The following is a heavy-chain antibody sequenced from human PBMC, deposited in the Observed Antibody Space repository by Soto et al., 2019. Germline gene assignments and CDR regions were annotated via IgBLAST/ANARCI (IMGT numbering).Heavy chain of an antibody. Sequence: ASVKVSCKASGGTFSSYTISWVRHAPGQGLEWMGGIIPIFGTANYAQKFQGRVTITADESTSTAYMELSSLRSEDTAVYYCARGNQRWLQLWYFDLWGRGTLVTVSS. D-gene: IGHD5-12*01. V-gene: IGHV1-69*13. CDR1: GGTFSSYT. J-gene: IGHJ2*01. CDR2: IIPIFGTA. CDR3: ARGNQRWLQLWYFDL.